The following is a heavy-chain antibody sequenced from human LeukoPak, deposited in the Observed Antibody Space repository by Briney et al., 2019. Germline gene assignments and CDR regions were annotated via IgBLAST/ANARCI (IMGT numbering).Heavy chain of an antibody. V-gene: IGHV1-69*01. Sequence: SVKVSCKASGGTFSSYAISWVRQAPGQGLEWMGGIIPIFGTANYARKFQGRVTITADESTSTAYMELSSLRSEDTAVYYCARSIAASWAFDIWGQGTMVTVSS. CDR1: GGTFSSYA. CDR3: ARSIAASWAFDI. J-gene: IGHJ3*02. D-gene: IGHD6-25*01. CDR2: IIPIFGTA.